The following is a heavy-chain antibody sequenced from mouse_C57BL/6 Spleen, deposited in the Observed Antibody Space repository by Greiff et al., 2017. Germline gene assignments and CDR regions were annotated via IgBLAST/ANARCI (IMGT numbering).Heavy chain of an antibody. CDR3: ARYEGNYYAMDY. V-gene: IGHV1-81*01. D-gene: IGHD2-3*01. Sequence: VKLMESGAELARPGASVKLSCKASGYTFTSYGISWVKQRTGQGLEWIGEIYPRSGNTYYNEKFKGKATLTADKSSSTAYMELRSLTSEDSAVYFCARYEGNYYAMDYWGQGTSVTVSS. CDR1: GYTFTSYG. CDR2: IYPRSGNT. J-gene: IGHJ4*01.